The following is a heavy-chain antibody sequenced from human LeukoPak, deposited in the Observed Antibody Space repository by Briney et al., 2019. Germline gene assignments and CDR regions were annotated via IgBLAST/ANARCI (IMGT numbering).Heavy chain of an antibody. CDR2: IYPGDSDT. D-gene: IGHD4-23*01. Sequence: GESLKISCKGSGYSFTTFRIAWVRQMHGKGLEWMGIIYPGDSDTRYSPSFQGQVTISVDKSISTAYLQWSSLKASDTAMYYCANHYGGNSVWGQGTLVTVSS. CDR3: ANHYGGNSV. CDR1: GYSFTTFR. J-gene: IGHJ4*02. V-gene: IGHV5-51*01.